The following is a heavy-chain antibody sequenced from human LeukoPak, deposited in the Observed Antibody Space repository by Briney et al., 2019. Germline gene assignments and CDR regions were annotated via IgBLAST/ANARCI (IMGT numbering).Heavy chain of an antibody. D-gene: IGHD6-13*01. CDR3: ARLPMQQPAFDY. CDR2: IYHSGST. V-gene: IGHV4-38-2*01. Sequence: PSETLSLTCAVSGYSISSGYYWGWIRQPPGKGLEWIGSIYHSGSTYYNPSLKSRVTISVDTPKNQFSLKLSSVTAADTAVYYCARLPMQQPAFDYWGQGTLVTVSS. J-gene: IGHJ4*02. CDR1: GYSISSGYY.